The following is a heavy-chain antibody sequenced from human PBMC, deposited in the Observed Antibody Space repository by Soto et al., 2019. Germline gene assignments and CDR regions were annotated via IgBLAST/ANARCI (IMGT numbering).Heavy chain of an antibody. Sequence: QVQLVESGGGVVQPGRSLRLSCAASGFTFSSYGMHWVRQAPGKGLEWVAVISYDGSNKYYADSVKGRFTISRDNSKNTLYLQMNSLRAEDTAVYYCAKGDFSQDYWGQGTLVTVSS. CDR3: AKGDFSQDY. CDR1: GFTFSSYG. J-gene: IGHJ4*02. V-gene: IGHV3-30*18. CDR2: ISYDGSNK. D-gene: IGHD3-3*01.